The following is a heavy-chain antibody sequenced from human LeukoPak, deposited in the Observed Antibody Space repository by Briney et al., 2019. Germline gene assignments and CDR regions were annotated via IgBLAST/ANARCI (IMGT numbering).Heavy chain of an antibody. V-gene: IGHV3-23*01. J-gene: IGHJ6*03. Sequence: GGSLRLSCAAAGIPFSNHAMGWFRQAPGKGLEWASAISGGGDSTYYADSVKGRFTISRDNSKNTLYLHLARLRAEDTAVYYCACTAYYYYYMDVWGKGTTVTVSS. CDR2: ISGGGDST. CDR3: ACTAYYYYYMDV. CDR1: GIPFSNHA. D-gene: IGHD2-8*01.